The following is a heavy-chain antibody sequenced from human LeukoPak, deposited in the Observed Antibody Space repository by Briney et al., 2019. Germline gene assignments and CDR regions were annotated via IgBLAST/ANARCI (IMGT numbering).Heavy chain of an antibody. J-gene: IGHJ4*02. Sequence: SETLSLTCAVYGGSFSGYYWSWIRQPPGKGLEWIGEINHSGSTNYNPSLKSRVTISVDTSKNQFSLKLSSVTAADTAVYYCARGVGYCSSTSCYAQYFDYWAREPWSPSPQ. V-gene: IGHV4-34*01. D-gene: IGHD2-2*01. CDR3: ARGVGYCSSTSCYAQYFDY. CDR2: INHSGST. CDR1: GGSFSGYY.